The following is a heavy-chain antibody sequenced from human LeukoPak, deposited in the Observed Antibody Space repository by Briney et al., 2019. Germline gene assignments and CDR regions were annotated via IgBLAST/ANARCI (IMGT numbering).Heavy chain of an antibody. D-gene: IGHD6-25*01. CDR2: ISGSGDST. V-gene: IGHV3-23*01. CDR3: AKGSGTSRPYYLDY. J-gene: IGHJ4*02. CDR1: GFTVNSNF. Sequence: GGSLRLSCAASGFTVNSNFMTWVRQAPGKGLDWFSAISGSGDSTYYADSVKGRFTISRDSSKSTMYLQMTSLTAEDTAVYYCAKGSGTSRPYYLDYWGRGTLVTVSS.